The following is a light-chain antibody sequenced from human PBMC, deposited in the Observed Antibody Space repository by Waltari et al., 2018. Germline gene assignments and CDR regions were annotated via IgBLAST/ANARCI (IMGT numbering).Light chain of an antibody. CDR2: GAS. J-gene: IGKJ3*01. CDR3: QQYNNWPPVFT. V-gene: IGKV3-15*01. Sequence: EIVMTQSPATLSVSPGERATLSCRASQSVRSNLAWYQQKPGQAPRLLSYGASNRATGVPARFSGSGSGTDFTLTISSLQSEDFAIYYCQQYNNWPPVFTFGPGTRVDIK. CDR1: QSVRSN.